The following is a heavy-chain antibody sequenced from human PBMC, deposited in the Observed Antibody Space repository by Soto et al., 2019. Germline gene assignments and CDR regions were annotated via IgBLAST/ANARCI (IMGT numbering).Heavy chain of an antibody. J-gene: IGHJ5*02. CDR3: TTDPDWYYGSGGGNWFDP. CDR1: GFTFSNAW. Sequence: KPGGSLRLSCAASGFTFSNAWMNWVRQAPGEGLEWVGRIKSKTDGGTTDYAAPVKGRFTISRDDSKNTLYLQMNSLKTEDTAVYYCTTDPDWYYGSGGGNWFDPWGQGTLVTVSS. V-gene: IGHV3-15*07. CDR2: IKSKTDGGTT. D-gene: IGHD3-10*01.